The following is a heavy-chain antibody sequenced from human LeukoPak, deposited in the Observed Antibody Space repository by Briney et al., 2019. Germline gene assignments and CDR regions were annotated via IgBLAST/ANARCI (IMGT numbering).Heavy chain of an antibody. V-gene: IGHV1-69*02. CDR1: ADTFNTYT. Sequence: PVASVKVSCTASADTFNTYTISWVRQAPGQGLEWMGRIVPIVDVTNHAPKFQGRIKITADKATTTAFMELTSLGFEDTAVYYCARYDYGDALDVWGQGTLVTV. CDR3: ARYDYGDALDV. CDR2: IVPIVDVT. D-gene: IGHD4-17*01. J-gene: IGHJ3*01.